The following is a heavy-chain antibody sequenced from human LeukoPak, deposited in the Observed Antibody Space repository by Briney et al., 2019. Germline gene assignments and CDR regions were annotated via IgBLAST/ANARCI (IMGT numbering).Heavy chain of an antibody. CDR1: GFTFSNYA. CDR2: IGAAGDT. CDR3: ARGAHNWFDP. V-gene: IGHV3-13*01. J-gene: IGHJ5*02. Sequence: GGSLRLSCAASGFTFSNYAMSWVRQAPGKGLEWVSTIGAAGDTYYAGSVKGRFTISRDNAKNSLYLQMDSVRAGDTAIYYCARGAHNWFDPWGQGTPVTVSS.